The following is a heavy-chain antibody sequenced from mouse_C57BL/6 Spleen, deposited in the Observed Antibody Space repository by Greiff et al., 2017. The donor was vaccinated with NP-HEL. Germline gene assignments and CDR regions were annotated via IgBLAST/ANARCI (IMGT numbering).Heavy chain of an antibody. CDR3: ARRLTGTWYFDV. J-gene: IGHJ1*03. D-gene: IGHD4-1*01. Sequence: EVQRVESGGGLVKPGGSLKLSCAASGFTFSDYGMHWVRQAPEKGLEWVAYISSGSSTIYYADTVKGRFTISRDNAKNTLFLQMTSLRSEDTAMYYCARRLTGTWYFDVWGTGTTVTVSS. CDR2: ISSGSSTI. CDR1: GFTFSDYG. V-gene: IGHV5-17*01.